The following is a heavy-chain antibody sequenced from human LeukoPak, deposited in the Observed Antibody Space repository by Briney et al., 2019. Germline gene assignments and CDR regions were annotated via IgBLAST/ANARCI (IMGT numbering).Heavy chain of an antibody. J-gene: IGHJ4*02. D-gene: IGHD3-10*01. CDR2: IYYTGST. CDR3: ARRPPLLGFVGFDY. CDR1: GFSFSDYA. V-gene: IGHV4-59*08. Sequence: GSLRLSCAASGFSFSDYAMDWVRQAPGKGLEWVGYIYYTGSTNYNPSLKSRVTISVDTSKNQFSLHLSSVTAADTAVYYCARRPPLLGFVGFDYWGQGILVTVSS.